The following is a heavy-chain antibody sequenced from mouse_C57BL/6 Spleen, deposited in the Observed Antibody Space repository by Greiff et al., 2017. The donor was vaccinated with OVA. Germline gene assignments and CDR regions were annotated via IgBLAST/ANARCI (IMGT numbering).Heavy chain of an antibody. CDR1: GYTFTSYG. J-gene: IGHJ3*01. V-gene: IGHV1-81*01. Sequence: VQRVESGAELARPGDSVKLSCKASGYTFTSYGISWVKQRTGQGLEWIGEIYPRSGNTDYNEKFKGKATLTADKSSSTAYMELRSLTSEDSAVYFCARGITTVVDPWFAYWGQGTLVTVSA. D-gene: IGHD1-1*01. CDR3: ARGITTVVDPWFAY. CDR2: IYPRSGNT.